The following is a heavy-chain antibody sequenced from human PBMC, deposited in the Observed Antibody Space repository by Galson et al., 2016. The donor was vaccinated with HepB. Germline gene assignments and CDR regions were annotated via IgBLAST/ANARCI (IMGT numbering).Heavy chain of an antibody. V-gene: IGHV3-53*01. CDR2: IYAGGSK. J-gene: IGHJ2*01. CDR1: GFTVSSNY. D-gene: IGHD6-6*01. CDR3: ARSLGWYFDV. Sequence: SLRLSCAVSGFTVSSNYMTWVRQAPGKGLEWVSDIYAGGSKNYADSVEGRFAISRDNAKNSLFLQMNSLRAEDTALYHCARSLGWYFDVWGRGTLVAVSS.